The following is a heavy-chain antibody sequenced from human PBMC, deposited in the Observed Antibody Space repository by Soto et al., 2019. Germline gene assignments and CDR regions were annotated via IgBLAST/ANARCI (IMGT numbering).Heavy chain of an antibody. Sequence: SETLSLTCAVYGGSFSGYYWSWIRQPPGKGLEWIGEINHSGSTNYNPSLKSRVTISVDTSKNQFSLKLSSVTAADTAVYYCAREDPADYYYYGMDVWGQGTTVTVSS. V-gene: IGHV4-34*01. J-gene: IGHJ6*02. CDR1: GGSFSGYY. CDR2: INHSGST. CDR3: AREDPADYYYYGMDV.